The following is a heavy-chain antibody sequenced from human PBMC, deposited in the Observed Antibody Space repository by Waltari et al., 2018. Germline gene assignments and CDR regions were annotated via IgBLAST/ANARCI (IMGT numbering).Heavy chain of an antibody. CDR3: ARARGSYYGYFDY. Sequence: QVQLVESGGGVVQPGRSLRLSCAASGFTFSSYAMHWVRQAPGKGLEWVAVISYDGSNKYYADSVKGRFTISRDNSKNTLYLQMNSLRAEDTAVYYCARARGSYYGYFDYWGQGTLVTVSS. CDR1: GFTFSSYA. CDR2: ISYDGSNK. V-gene: IGHV3-30-3*01. J-gene: IGHJ4*02. D-gene: IGHD1-26*01.